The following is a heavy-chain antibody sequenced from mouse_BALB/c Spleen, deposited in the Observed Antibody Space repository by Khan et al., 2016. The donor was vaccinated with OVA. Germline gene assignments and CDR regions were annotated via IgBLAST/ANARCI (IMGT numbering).Heavy chain of an antibody. CDR3: ARAYYGNYREAMDY. CDR1: GFSLTGYG. Sequence: QVQLQQSGPGLVAPSQSLSITCTVSGFSLTGYGVTWVRQPPGKGLEWLGMIWGDGTTDYKSALKSRLSINKDNSKSQVFLKMNSLQTDDTARYXCARAYYGNYREAMDYWGQGTSVTVSS. V-gene: IGHV2-6-7*01. CDR2: IWGDGTT. D-gene: IGHD2-10*01. J-gene: IGHJ4*01.